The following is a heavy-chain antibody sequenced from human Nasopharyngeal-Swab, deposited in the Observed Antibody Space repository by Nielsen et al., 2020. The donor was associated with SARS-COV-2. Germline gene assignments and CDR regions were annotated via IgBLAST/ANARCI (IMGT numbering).Heavy chain of an antibody. J-gene: IGHJ4*02. Sequence: ASVKVSCKASGYTFTSYDINWVRQATGQGLEWMGWMNPNSGNTGYAQKFQGRVTMTRNTSISTAYMELSSLRSEDTAVYYCARPYCSGRTCYGSFDSWGQGTLVTVSS. CDR3: ARPYCSGRTCYGSFDS. D-gene: IGHD2-15*01. V-gene: IGHV1-8*01. CDR1: GYTFTSYD. CDR2: MNPNSGNT.